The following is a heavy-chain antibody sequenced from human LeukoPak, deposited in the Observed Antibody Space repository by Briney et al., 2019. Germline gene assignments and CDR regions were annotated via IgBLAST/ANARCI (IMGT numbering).Heavy chain of an antibody. CDR1: GGTFSSYA. Sequence: GSSVKVSCKASGGTFSSYAISWVRQAPGQGLEWMGGIIPIFGTANYAQKLQGRVTMTTDTSTSTAYMELRSLRSDDTAVYYCASTQLLYYYYYMDVWGKGTTVTVSS. J-gene: IGHJ6*03. V-gene: IGHV1-69*05. CDR3: ASTQLLYYYYYMDV. CDR2: IIPIFGTA. D-gene: IGHD1-26*01.